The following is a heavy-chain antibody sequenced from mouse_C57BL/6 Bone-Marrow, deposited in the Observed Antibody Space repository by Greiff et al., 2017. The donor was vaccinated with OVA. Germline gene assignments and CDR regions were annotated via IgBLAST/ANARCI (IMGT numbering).Heavy chain of an antibody. CDR1: GFSLTSYG. Sequence: QVQLQQSGPGLVQPSQSLSITCTVSGFSLTSYGVHWVRQSPGKGLEWLGVIWSGGSTDYNAAFISRLSISKDNSKSQVFFKMNSLQADDTAIYYRARSPRYDPGYAMDYWGQGTSVTVSS. V-gene: IGHV2-2*01. CDR3: ARSPRYDPGYAMDY. D-gene: IGHD2-3*01. J-gene: IGHJ4*01. CDR2: IWSGGST.